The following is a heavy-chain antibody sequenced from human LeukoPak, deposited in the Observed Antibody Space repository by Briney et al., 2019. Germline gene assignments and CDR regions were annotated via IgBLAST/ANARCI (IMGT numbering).Heavy chain of an antibody. Sequence: GGSLRLSCVPSGITLSTYGMNWVRQAPGKGLEWVANIKPGGGERYYVDSVKGQFTISRDNAKNSVDLQMNSLRVEDTAVYYCMRGGGDYWGQGTLVTVSS. CDR2: IKPGGGER. CDR3: MRGGGDY. V-gene: IGHV3-7*01. CDR1: GITLSTYG. D-gene: IGHD3-16*01. J-gene: IGHJ4*02.